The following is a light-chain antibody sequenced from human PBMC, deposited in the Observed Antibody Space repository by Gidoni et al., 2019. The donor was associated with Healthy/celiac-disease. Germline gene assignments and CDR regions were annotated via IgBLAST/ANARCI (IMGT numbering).Light chain of an antibody. CDR3: QQYDNLPIT. CDR1: QGISNY. CDR2: DAS. V-gene: IGKV1-33*01. J-gene: IGKJ5*01. Sequence: DIQMTQSPSALSASVGDRVTITCQASQGISNYLKWYQQKPGKAPKLLIYDASNLETGVPSRFSGSGSGTDFTFTISSLQPEDIATYYCQQYDNLPITFGQGTRLEIK.